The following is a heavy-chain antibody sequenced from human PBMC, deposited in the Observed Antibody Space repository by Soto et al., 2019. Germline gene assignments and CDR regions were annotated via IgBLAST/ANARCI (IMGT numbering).Heavy chain of an antibody. CDR3: VKDRYYYDSSAYRSAY. Sequence: GGSLRLSCSASGFTFSNYAMDWVRQAPGKGLEYVSAIYSNGGSTFYADSVRGRFTISRDNSKNTLYLQMSSLRAEDTAVYYCVKDRYYYDSSAYRSAYWGQGTLVTVSS. CDR2: IYSNGGST. CDR1: GFTFSNYA. V-gene: IGHV3-64D*06. J-gene: IGHJ4*02. D-gene: IGHD3-22*01.